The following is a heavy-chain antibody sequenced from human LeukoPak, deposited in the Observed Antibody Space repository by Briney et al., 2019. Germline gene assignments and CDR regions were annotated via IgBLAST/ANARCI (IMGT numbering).Heavy chain of an antibody. CDR2: IKQDGSEK. CDR3: ARGPYCDSTSCQSFFDY. J-gene: IGHJ4*02. CDR1: GFTFSSYG. V-gene: IGHV3-7*01. Sequence: PGGSLRLSCAASGFTFSSYGMHWVRQAPGKGLEWAANIKQDGSEKYYVDSVKGRFTISRDNAKNSVSVQMNSLRAEDTAVYYCARGPYCDSTSCQSFFDYWGQGALVTVSS. D-gene: IGHD2-2*01.